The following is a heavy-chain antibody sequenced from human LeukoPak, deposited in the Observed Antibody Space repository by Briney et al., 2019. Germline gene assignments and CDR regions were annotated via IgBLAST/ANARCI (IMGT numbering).Heavy chain of an antibody. CDR1: GGSFSGYY. CDR2: INHSGST. V-gene: IGHV4-34*01. D-gene: IGHD2-2*01. Sequence: SETLSLTCAVYGGSFSGYYWSWIRQPPGKGLEWIGEINHSGSTNYNPSLKSRVTISVDTSKNQFSLKLSSVTAADTAVYYCAKVRTGYQLLPTKKDYSYYYMDVWGKGTTVTVSS. J-gene: IGHJ6*03. CDR3: AKVRTGYQLLPTKKDYSYYYMDV.